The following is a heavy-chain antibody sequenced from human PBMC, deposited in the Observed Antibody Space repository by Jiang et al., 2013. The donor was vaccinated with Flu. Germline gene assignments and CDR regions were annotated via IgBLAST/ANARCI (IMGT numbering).Heavy chain of an antibody. D-gene: IGHD5-18*01. J-gene: IGHJ3*02. CDR1: GYSFTSYW. CDR3: ARHGTFSYGRSDAFDI. Sequence: VESGAEVKKPGESLRISCKGSGYSFTSYWISWVRQMPRKGLEWMGRIDPSDSYTNYSPSFQGHVTISADKSISTAYLQWSSLKASDTAMYYCARHGTFSYGRSDAFDIWGQGTMVTVSS. V-gene: IGHV5-10-1*03. CDR2: IDPSDSYT.